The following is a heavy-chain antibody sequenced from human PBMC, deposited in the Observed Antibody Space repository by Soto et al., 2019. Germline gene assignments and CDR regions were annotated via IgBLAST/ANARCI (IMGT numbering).Heavy chain of an antibody. D-gene: IGHD2-15*01. J-gene: IGHJ6*02. Sequence: QVQLVESGGGVVQPGRSLRLSCAASGFTFSIYAMHWVRQAPGEGLEWVAVISYDGARKAYANSVKGRFTISRDTSKNTLYLQMNSLRVEDTAAYYCSRGDREDTAVVIGARPGEYGMDVWGRGTTVTVSS. CDR1: GFTFSIYA. CDR2: ISYDGARK. CDR3: SRGDREDTAVVIGARPGEYGMDV. V-gene: IGHV3-30-3*01.